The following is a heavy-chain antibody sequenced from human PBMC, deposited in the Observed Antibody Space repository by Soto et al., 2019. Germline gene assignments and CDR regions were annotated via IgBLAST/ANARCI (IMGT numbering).Heavy chain of an antibody. J-gene: IGHJ5*02. V-gene: IGHV4-30-4*01. D-gene: IGHD2-2*01. CDR2: IYYSGST. CDR1: GGSISSGDYY. Sequence: PSETLSLTCTVSGGSISSGDYYWSWIRQPPGKGLEWIGYIYYSGSTYYNPSLKSRVTISVDTSKNQFSLKLSSVTAADTAVYYCARVPIVVPAAWFDPWGQGTLVTVSS. CDR3: ARVPIVVPAAWFDP.